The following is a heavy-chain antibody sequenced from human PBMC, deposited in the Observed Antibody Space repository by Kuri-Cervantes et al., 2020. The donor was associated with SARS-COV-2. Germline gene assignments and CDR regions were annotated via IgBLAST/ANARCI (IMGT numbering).Heavy chain of an antibody. V-gene: IGHV1-45*02. D-gene: IGHD1-14*01. CDR2: ITPFNGNT. CDR3: ARSGPGAISGEDDAFDI. J-gene: IGHJ3*02. Sequence: ASVKVSCKASGYDFTYRFLHWVRQAPGQALEWMGWITPFNGNTNYAQKFQGRVTITRDRSMNTAYMELSSLRSEDTAMYYRARSGPGAISGEDDAFDIWGQGTMVTVSS. CDR1: GYDFTYRF.